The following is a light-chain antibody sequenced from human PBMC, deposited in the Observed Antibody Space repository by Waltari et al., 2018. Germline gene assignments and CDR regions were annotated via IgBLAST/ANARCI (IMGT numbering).Light chain of an antibody. CDR3: GSCAGGPYV. CDR2: EVT. J-gene: IGLJ1*01. CDR1: ISAVGGYNF. V-gene: IGLV2-8*01. Sequence: QSALTQPPSASGPPGQSVTISCTGTISAVGGYNFVSWYHQYPGKAPKLMIYEVTKRPSGCPDRFSGSKAGNPDSLTVSGLRAEDEADYYGGSCAGGPYVLGTGTKVTVL.